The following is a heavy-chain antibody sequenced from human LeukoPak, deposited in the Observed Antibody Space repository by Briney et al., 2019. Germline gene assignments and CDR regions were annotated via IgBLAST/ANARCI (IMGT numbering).Heavy chain of an antibody. V-gene: IGHV3-23*01. D-gene: IGHD3-3*01. CDR1: GFTFSSYA. CDR2: ISGSGGST. CDR3: AKGRPFGVVISDFDY. J-gene: IGHJ4*02. Sequence: PGGSLRLSCAASGFTFSSYAMSWVRQAPGKGLEWVSAISGSGGSTCYADSVKGRFTISRDNSKNTLYLQMNSLRAEDTAVYYCAKGRPFGVVISDFDYWGQGTLVTVSS.